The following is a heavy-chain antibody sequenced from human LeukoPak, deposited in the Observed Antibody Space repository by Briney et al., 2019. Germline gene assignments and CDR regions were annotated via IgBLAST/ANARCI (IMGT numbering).Heavy chain of an antibody. J-gene: IGHJ6*02. CDR2: FDPEDGET. Sequence: ASVKVSCKVSGYTLTELSMHWVRQAPGKGLEWMGGFDPEDGETIYAQKFQGRVTITRDTSASTAYMELSSPRSEDTAVYYCASAYYYDSSGYYSSRDYYYYGMDVWGQGTTVTVSS. V-gene: IGHV1-24*01. D-gene: IGHD3-22*01. CDR3: ASAYYYDSSGYYSSRDYYYYGMDV. CDR1: GYTLTELS.